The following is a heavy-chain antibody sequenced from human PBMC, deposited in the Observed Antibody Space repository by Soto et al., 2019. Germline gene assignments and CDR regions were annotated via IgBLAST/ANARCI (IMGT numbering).Heavy chain of an antibody. CDR1: GGTFSSYT. CDR2: IIPILGIA. J-gene: IGHJ3*02. D-gene: IGHD4-17*01. V-gene: IGHV1-69*08. CDR3: AIDRRYYGDPLDAFDI. Sequence: QVQLVQSGAEVKKPGSSVKVSCKASGGTFSSYTISWVRQAPGQGLEWMGRIIPILGIANYARKFHGRVTITADKATSTAYMDLSSLRSEDTAVYYCAIDRRYYGDPLDAFDIWGQGTMVTVSS.